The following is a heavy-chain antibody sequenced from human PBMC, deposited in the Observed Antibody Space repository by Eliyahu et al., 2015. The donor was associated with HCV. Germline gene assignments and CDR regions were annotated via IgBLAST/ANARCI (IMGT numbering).Heavy chain of an antibody. D-gene: IGHD5-18*01. CDR3: ARDSYGYYYYYGMDV. V-gene: IGHV1-2*02. J-gene: IGHJ6*02. CDR1: GYTFTXYY. Sequence: QVQLVQSGAXVKKPGASVKVSCKASGYTFTXYYMHWVRQAPGQGLEWMGWINPNSGGTNXAQKFQGRVTMTRDTSISTAYMELSRLRSDDTAVYYCARDSYGYYYYYGMDVWGQGTTVTVSS. CDR2: INPNSGGT.